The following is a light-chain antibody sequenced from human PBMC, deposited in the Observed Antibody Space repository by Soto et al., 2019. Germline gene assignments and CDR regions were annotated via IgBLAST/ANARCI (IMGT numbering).Light chain of an antibody. CDR3: QQYGSSPT. CDR1: QNVDTNY. V-gene: IGKV3-20*01. Sequence: VLTQSPATLSLSPVERATLSCRASQNVDTNYLAWYQQKPGQAPRLLIYSASSRATGIPDRFSGSGSRTDFTLTISRLEPEDFAVYYCQQYGSSPTCGQGTKGDIK. J-gene: IGKJ1*01. CDR2: SAS.